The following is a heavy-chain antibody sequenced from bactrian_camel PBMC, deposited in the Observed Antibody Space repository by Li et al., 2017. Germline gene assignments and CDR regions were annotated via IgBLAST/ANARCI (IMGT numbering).Heavy chain of an antibody. D-gene: IGHD2*01. J-gene: IGHJ4*01. V-gene: IGHV3S54*01. CDR3: GTNKYCRGSACCNSDFSH. CDR1: GYMVSELY. Sequence: HVQLVESGGGSVQPGGSLRLSCEVSGYMVSELYMAWFRQAPGKEREGVAQKTTSYGSTSYADSVKGRFTIPQDNAKDTLYLQMNNLKPEDTAMYYCGTNKYCRGSACCNSDFSHWGQGTQVTVS. CDR2: KTTSYGST.